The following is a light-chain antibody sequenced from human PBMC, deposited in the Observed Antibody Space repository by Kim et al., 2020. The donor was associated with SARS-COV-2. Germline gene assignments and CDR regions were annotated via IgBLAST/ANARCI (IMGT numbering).Light chain of an antibody. J-gene: IGLJ3*02. V-gene: IGLV6-57*04. CDR2: EDD. CDR1: SGSIASHY. Sequence: LTQPHSVSESPGKTTTISCTRSSGSIASHYVQWYQQRPGSAPIIVIYEDDQRPSGVPDRFSGSIDSSSNSASLSISGLKTEDEADYYCQSHDGSHWVFGGGTQLTVL. CDR3: QSHDGSHWV.